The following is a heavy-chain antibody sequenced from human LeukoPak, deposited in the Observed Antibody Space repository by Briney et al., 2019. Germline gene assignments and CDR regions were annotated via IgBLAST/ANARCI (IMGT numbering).Heavy chain of an antibody. CDR2: VNAGNGDT. V-gene: IGHV1-3*01. CDR1: GYGFMNYA. CDR3: ARGRWVGTTQAYYLDF. Sequence: ASVKVSCKTSGYGFMNYAVQWVRQAPGERLEWMGWVNAGNGDTRYSPEFQGRVTIARDTSASTVYMELSSLTSADTATYYCARGRWVGTTQAYYLDFWGQGTLVTVPS. J-gene: IGHJ4*02. D-gene: IGHD1-26*01.